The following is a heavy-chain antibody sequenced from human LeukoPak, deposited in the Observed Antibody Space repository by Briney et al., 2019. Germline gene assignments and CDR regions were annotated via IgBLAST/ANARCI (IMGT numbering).Heavy chain of an antibody. CDR1: GGSISSSSYY. Sequence: SETLSLTCTVSGGSISSSSYYWGWIRQPPGKGLEWIGSIYYSGSTYYNPSLRSRVTISVDPSKNHFSLKLSSVTAADTAVYYCARPTRSGWYYYWGEGTLVTVSS. D-gene: IGHD6-19*01. J-gene: IGHJ4*02. CDR3: ARPTRSGWYYY. CDR2: IYYSGST. V-gene: IGHV4-39*01.